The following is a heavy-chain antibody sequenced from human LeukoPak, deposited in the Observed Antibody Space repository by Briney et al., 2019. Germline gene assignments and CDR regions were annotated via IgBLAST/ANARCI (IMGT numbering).Heavy chain of an antibody. Sequence: QSGGSLRLSCAASGFTFSSYAMHWVRQAPGKGLEWVAVISYDGSNKYYADSVKGRFTISRDNAKNSLYLQMNSLRAEDTAVYYCASLSEDYWGQGTLVTVSS. D-gene: IGHD2/OR15-2a*01. V-gene: IGHV3-30-3*01. CDR1: GFTFSSYA. CDR3: ASLSEDY. CDR2: ISYDGSNK. J-gene: IGHJ4*02.